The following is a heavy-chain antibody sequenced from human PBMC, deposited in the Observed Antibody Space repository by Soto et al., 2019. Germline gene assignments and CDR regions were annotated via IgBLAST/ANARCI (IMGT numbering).Heavy chain of an antibody. J-gene: IGHJ4*02. V-gene: IGHV4-39*01. CDR2: IYNSGST. CDR3: ASLRTWESSVDY. Sequence: QLQLQESGPGLVKPSETLSLTCTVSGVSISSSSYYWGWIRQPPGKGLEWIGRIYNSGSTYYNPSLKSQVTISVDTSKNQFSLKLSSVTAADTAVYYWASLRTWESSVDYWGQGTMVTVSS. D-gene: IGHD3-3*01. CDR1: GVSISSSSYY.